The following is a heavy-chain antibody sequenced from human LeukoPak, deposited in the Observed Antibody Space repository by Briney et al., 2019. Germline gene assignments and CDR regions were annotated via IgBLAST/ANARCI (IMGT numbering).Heavy chain of an antibody. Sequence: PSETLSLTCTVSGGSISSGGYYWSWIRQPPGKGLEWIGYIYHSESTYYNPSLKSRVTISLDTSKNQFSLKLSSVTAADTAVYYCARLKVKAPARNDYWGQGTLVTVSS. J-gene: IGHJ4*02. CDR1: GGSISSGGYY. CDR3: ARLKVKAPARNDY. D-gene: IGHD1-1*01. V-gene: IGHV4-30-2*01. CDR2: IYHSEST.